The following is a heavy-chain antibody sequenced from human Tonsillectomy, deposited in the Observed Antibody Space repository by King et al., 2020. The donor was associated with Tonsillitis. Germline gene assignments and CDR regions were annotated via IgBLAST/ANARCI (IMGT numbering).Heavy chain of an antibody. CDR1: GYTFTSYG. J-gene: IGHJ6*02. CDR2: ISAYNGNT. D-gene: IGHD5-18*01. Sequence: VQLVESGAEVKKPGASVKVSCKASGYTFTSYGISWGRQAPGQGLEWMGWISAYNGNTNYAQKLQGRVTMTTDTSTSTAYMELRSLGSDETAVYYCARGGPGYRYGYEVGYYYGMDVWGQGTTVTVSS. CDR3: ARGGPGYRYGYEVGYYYGMDV. V-gene: IGHV1-18*01.